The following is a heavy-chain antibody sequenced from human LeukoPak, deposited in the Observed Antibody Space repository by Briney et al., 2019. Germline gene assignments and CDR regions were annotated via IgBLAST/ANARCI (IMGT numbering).Heavy chain of an antibody. CDR2: ISSTSSYI. Sequence: PGGSLRLSCAASGFTFSTYSMNWVRQAPGKGLEWVSSISSTSSYIYYADSLKGRFTISRDNSKNSLYLQMNSLRAEDTAVYYCARVSPYDSTAANNDYWGQGTLVIVSS. V-gene: IGHV3-21*01. D-gene: IGHD3-22*01. J-gene: IGHJ4*02. CDR3: ARVSPYDSTAANNDY. CDR1: GFTFSTYS.